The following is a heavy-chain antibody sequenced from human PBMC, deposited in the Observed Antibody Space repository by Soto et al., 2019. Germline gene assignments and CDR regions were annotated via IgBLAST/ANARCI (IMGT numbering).Heavy chain of an antibody. V-gene: IGHV3-30*18. CDR1: GFTFSSYG. CDR2: ISYDGSNK. Sequence: QVQLVESGGGVVQPGRSLRLSCAASGFTFSSYGMHWVRQAPGKGLEWVAVISYDGSNKYYADSVKGRFTISRDNSKNTLYLQMNSLRAEDTAVYYCANLDCSGGSCYSAAGYWGQGTLVTVSS. J-gene: IGHJ4*02. CDR3: ANLDCSGGSCYSAAGY. D-gene: IGHD2-15*01.